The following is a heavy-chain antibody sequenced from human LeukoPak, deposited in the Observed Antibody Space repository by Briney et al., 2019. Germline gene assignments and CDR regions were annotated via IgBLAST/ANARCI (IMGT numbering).Heavy chain of an antibody. V-gene: IGHV4-59*08. CDR2: IYYSGST. Sequence: SETLSLTCTVSGGSISSYYWSWIRQPPGKGLEWIGYIYYSGSTNYNPSLKSRVTISVDTSKNQFSLKLSSVTAADTAVYYCARLLGVGSGSYFPNWFDPWGQGTLVTVSS. CDR3: ARLLGVGSGSYFPNWFDP. D-gene: IGHD3-10*01. CDR1: GGSISSYY. J-gene: IGHJ5*02.